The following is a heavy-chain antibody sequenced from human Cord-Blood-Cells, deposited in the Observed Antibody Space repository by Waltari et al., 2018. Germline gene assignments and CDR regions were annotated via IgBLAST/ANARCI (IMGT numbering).Heavy chain of an antibody. CDR1: GGDFSGYY. Sequence: QVQLQQWGAGLLMPSATLSLTRAVYGGDFSGYYWSWIRQPPGKGLEWIGEINHSGTTNYNPSLKSRVTISVDTSKNQFSLKLSSVTAADTAVYYCARVDPDYYYGSGSYFDYWGQGTLVTVSS. J-gene: IGHJ4*02. V-gene: IGHV4-34*01. D-gene: IGHD3-10*01. CDR3: ARVDPDYYYGSGSYFDY. CDR2: INHSGTT.